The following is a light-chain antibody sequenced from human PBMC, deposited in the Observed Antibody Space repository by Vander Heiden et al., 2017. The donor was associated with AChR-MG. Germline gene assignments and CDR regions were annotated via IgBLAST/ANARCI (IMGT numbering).Light chain of an antibody. CDR2: DVS. Sequence: QSALTPPAPVPGSPGLSITISCTGTSRCVGGYIYVPWYQQHPDKAPTLMIYDVSNRLSGVSYRLSGSESGNTAYLTISGLQAEGEAVYYCSSYTSSSTGVFGGGTKLTVL. J-gene: IGLJ2*01. V-gene: IGLV2-14*03. CDR1: SRCVGGYIY. CDR3: SSYTSSSTGV.